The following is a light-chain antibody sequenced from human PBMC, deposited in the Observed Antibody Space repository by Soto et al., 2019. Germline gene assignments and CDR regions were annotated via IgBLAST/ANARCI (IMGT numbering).Light chain of an antibody. CDR2: GAS. V-gene: IGKV3-15*01. Sequence: VMTQSPATLSVSPGERATLSCRASQSINSNLAWYQQRPGQAPRLLIYGASTRATGIPARFGGSGSGTEFTLTISSLQSEDFAVYYCQQYNNWWTFGQGTKVEIK. CDR1: QSINSN. J-gene: IGKJ1*01. CDR3: QQYNNWWT.